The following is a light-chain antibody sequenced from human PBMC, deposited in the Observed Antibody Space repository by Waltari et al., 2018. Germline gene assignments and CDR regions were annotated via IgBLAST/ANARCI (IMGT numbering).Light chain of an antibody. CDR3: QHYVRLPVT. CDR2: GAS. CDR1: QSVSRT. Sequence: EIVLTQSPGTLSLSPGESATLSCRASQSVSRTLAWYQQKPGQAPRLLIYGASTRATGIPDRFSGSGSGTDFSLTISRLEPEDFAVYYCQHYVRLPVTFGQGTKVKSN. J-gene: IGKJ1*01. V-gene: IGKV3-20*01.